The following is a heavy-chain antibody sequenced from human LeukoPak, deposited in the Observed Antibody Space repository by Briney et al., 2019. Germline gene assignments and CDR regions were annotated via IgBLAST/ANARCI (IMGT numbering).Heavy chain of an antibody. CDR3: ARVFYGSGSYYPIDY. V-gene: IGHV3-48*01. J-gene: IGHJ4*02. D-gene: IGHD3-10*01. Sequence: GGSLRLSCAASGFTFSSYNMNWVRQAPGKGLEWISYISSSSSTIYYADSVKGRFTISRDNSKNTLYLQMNSLRAEDTAVYYCARVFYGSGSYYPIDYWGQGTLVTVSS. CDR1: GFTFSSYN. CDR2: ISSSSSTI.